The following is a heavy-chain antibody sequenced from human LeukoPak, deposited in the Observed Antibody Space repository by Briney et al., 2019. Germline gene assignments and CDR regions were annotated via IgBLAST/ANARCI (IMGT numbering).Heavy chain of an antibody. V-gene: IGHV3-30-3*01. J-gene: IGHJ5*02. CDR2: ISYDGSDK. Sequence: GRSLRLSCEASGLTFSSYTMHWVRQAPGKGLEWVASISYDGSDKYYADSVKGRFTISRDNSKNTLYLQMNSLRAEDTAVYYCAKGLGGSSGQGTLVTVSS. CDR1: GLTFSSYT. CDR3: AKGLGGS. D-gene: IGHD3-16*01.